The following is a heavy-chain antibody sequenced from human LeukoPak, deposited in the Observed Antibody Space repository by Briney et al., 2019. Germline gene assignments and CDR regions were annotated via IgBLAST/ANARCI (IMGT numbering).Heavy chain of an antibody. CDR2: ISGSGGST. CDR3: AKAHFERYCSGGSCYESDY. Sequence: GGSLRLSCAASGFTFSSHAMSWVRQAPGKGLEWVSAISGSGGSTYYADSVKGRFTISRDNSKNTLYLQMNSLRAEDTAVYYCAKAHFERYCSGGSCYESDYWGQGTLVTVSS. CDR1: GFTFSSHA. J-gene: IGHJ4*02. V-gene: IGHV3-23*01. D-gene: IGHD2-15*01.